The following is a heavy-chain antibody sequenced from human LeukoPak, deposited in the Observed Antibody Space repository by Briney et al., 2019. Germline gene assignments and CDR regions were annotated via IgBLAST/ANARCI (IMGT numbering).Heavy chain of an antibody. V-gene: IGHV7-4-1*02. CDR2: INTNTGNP. CDR3: AREAYGSGSYHFDY. CDR1: GYTFTSYA. Sequence: APVKVSCKASGYTFTSYAMNWVRQAPGQGLEWMGWINTNTGNPMYAQGFTGRFVFSLDTSVSTAYLQISSLEAEDTAIYYCAREAYGSGSYHFDYWGQGTLVTASS. D-gene: IGHD3-10*01. J-gene: IGHJ4*02.